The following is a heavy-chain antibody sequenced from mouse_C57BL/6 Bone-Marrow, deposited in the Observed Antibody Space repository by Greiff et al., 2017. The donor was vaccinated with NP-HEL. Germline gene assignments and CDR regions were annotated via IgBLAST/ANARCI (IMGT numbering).Heavy chain of an antibody. V-gene: IGHV7-3*01. CDR2: IRNKANGYTT. J-gene: IGHJ3*01. CDR1: GFTFTDYY. CDR3: ARDGDPGTWFAY. Sequence: VQLKESGGGLVQPGGSLSLSCAASGFTFTDYYMSWVRQPPGKALEWLGFIRNKANGYTTEYSASVKGRFTISRDNSQSILYLQMNALRAEDSATYYCARDGDPGTWFAYWGQGTLVTVSA.